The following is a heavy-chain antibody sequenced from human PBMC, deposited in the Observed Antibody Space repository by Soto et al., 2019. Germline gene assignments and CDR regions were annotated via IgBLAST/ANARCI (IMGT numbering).Heavy chain of an antibody. J-gene: IGHJ5*02. CDR2: ISANSGNT. CDR3: ARGPRIGWFDP. D-gene: IGHD2-21*01. V-gene: IGHV1-8*02. CDR1: GYTFTSYG. Sequence: GASVKVSCKASGYTFTSYGISWVRQAPGQGLEWMGWISANSGNTGYAQKFQGRVTMTRNTSISTAYMELSSLRSEDTAVYYCARGPRIGWFDPWGQGTLVTVSS.